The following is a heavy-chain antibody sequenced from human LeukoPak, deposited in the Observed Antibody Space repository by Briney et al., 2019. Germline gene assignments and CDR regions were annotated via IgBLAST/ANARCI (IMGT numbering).Heavy chain of an antibody. CDR1: GYTFTGYY. Sequence: GASVKVSCKASGYTFTGYYMHWVRQAPGQGLEWMGRINPNSGGTNYAQKFQGRVTMTRDTSISTAYMELSRLRSDDTAVYYCATQAIAARPDYYYYGMDVWGQGTTVTVSS. V-gene: IGHV1-2*06. D-gene: IGHD6-6*01. J-gene: IGHJ6*02. CDR2: INPNSGGT. CDR3: ATQAIAARPDYYYYGMDV.